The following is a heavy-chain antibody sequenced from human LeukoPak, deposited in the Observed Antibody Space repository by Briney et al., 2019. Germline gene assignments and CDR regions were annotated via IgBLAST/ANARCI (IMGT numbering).Heavy chain of an antibody. J-gene: IGHJ3*02. CDR2: IYYSGST. Sequence: SETLSLTCTVSGGSISSSSYYWGWIRQPPGKGLEWIGSIYYSGSTYYNPSLKSRVTISVDTSKNQFSLKLSSVTAADTAVYYCLRGFPVYALDAFDIWGQGTMVTVSS. V-gene: IGHV4-39*03. CDR1: GGSISSSSYY. D-gene: IGHD1-26*01. CDR3: LRGFPVYALDAFDI.